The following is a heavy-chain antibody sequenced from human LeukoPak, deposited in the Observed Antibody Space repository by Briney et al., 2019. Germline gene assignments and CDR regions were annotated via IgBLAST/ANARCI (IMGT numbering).Heavy chain of an antibody. CDR2: IYYSGSA. CDR1: GGSISGYY. J-gene: IGHJ4*02. CDR3: ARLSSRGTFDY. Sequence: SETLSLTCTVSGGSISGYYWSWIRQPPGKGLQWMGYIYYSGSANYNPSLGSRVTMSVDTSQNQFSLKLTSVTAADTAVYYCARLSSRGTFDYWGQGTLVTVSS. D-gene: IGHD3-10*01. V-gene: IGHV4-59*08.